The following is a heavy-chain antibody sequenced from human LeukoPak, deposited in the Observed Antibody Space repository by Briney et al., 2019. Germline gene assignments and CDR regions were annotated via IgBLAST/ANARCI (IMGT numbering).Heavy chain of an antibody. D-gene: IGHD3-10*01. V-gene: IGHV5-51*01. CDR3: ARYYYGSGRFGAFDI. CDR1: GYSFTNYW. Sequence: GESLKISCKGSGYSFTNYWIGWVRQMPGKGLEWMGIIYPGDSDTRYSPSFQGQVTISADKSISTAYLQWSSLKASDTAMYYCARYYYGSGRFGAFDIWGQGTMVTVSS. CDR2: IYPGDSDT. J-gene: IGHJ3*02.